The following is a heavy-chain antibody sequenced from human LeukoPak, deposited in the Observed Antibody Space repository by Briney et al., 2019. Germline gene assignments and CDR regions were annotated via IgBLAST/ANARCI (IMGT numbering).Heavy chain of an antibody. J-gene: IGHJ4*02. Sequence: ASETLSLTCTVSGGSINNGGYYWSWIRQHPGKGLEWIGYIYYSGNTYYNPSLKSRVTISVDTSKNQFSLKLRSVTAADTAVYYCARDRQQLVRGDYFDYWGQGTLVTVSS. V-gene: IGHV4-31*03. CDR2: IYYSGNT. CDR1: GGSINNGGYY. CDR3: ARDRQQLVRGDYFDY. D-gene: IGHD6-13*01.